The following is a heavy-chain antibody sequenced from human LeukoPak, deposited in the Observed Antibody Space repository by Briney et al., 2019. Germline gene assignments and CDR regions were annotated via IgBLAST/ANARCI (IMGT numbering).Heavy chain of an antibody. J-gene: IGHJ3*02. V-gene: IGHV4-59*01. CDR3: ARSMVREVMYAFDI. CDR2: IYYSGST. D-gene: IGHD3-10*01. Sequence: ASETLSLTCTVSGGSISSYYWSWIRQPPGKGLEWIGYIYYSGSTNYNPSLKSRVTISVDTSKNQFSLKLSSVTAADTAVYYCARSMVREVMYAFDIWGQGTMVTVSS. CDR1: GGSISSYY.